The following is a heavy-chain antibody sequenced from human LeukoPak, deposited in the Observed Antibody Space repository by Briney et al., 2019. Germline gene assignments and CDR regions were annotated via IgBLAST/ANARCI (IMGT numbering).Heavy chain of an antibody. CDR3: ARAMMSGAVAGNFY. J-gene: IGHJ4*02. V-gene: IGHV3-48*03. CDR1: GFSFSSYE. CDR2: IGSSGSTV. Sequence: GGSLRLSCAASGFSFSSYEMNWVRQAPGKGLEWVSYIGSSGSTVYYADSVKGRFTISRDNAKNSMYLQMNSLRDEDTAVYYCARAMMSGAVAGNFYWDQGTLVTVSS. D-gene: IGHD6-19*01.